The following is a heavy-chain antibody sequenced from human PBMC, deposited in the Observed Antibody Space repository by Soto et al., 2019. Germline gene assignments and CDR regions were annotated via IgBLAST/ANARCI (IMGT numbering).Heavy chain of an antibody. V-gene: IGHV3-9*01. Sequence: GGSLRLSCAASGFTFDDYAMHWVRQAPGKGLEWVSGISWNSGSIGYADSVKGRFTISKDNAKNSLYLQMNSLRAEDTALYYCAKGATYSSSLTDYWGQGTLVTVSS. D-gene: IGHD6-13*01. CDR3: AKGATYSSSLTDY. CDR1: GFTFDDYA. CDR2: ISWNSGSI. J-gene: IGHJ4*02.